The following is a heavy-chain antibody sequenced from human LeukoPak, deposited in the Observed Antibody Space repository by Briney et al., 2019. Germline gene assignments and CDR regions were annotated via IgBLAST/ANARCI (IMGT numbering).Heavy chain of an antibody. V-gene: IGHV3-21*01. CDR2: ISSSNSDL. Sequence: PGGSLRLSCAASGFTFSDYSMNWVRQAPGKGLEWVSFISSSNSDLKYASSVKGRFTISRDNAQNSLYLQMNSLRAEDTAVYYCAMGVSLRFGDPYWGQGTLVTVSS. J-gene: IGHJ4*02. CDR3: AMGVSLRFGDPY. D-gene: IGHD3-10*01. CDR1: GFTFSDYS.